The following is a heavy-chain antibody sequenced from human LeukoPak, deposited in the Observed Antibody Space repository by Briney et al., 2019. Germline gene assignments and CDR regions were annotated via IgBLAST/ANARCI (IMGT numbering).Heavy chain of an antibody. J-gene: IGHJ5*02. V-gene: IGHV4-34*01. CDR2: INHSGST. CDR1: GGSFSGYY. CDR3: ARGNDFWSGENWFDP. D-gene: IGHD3-3*01. Sequence: PSETLSLTCAVYGGSFSGYYWSWIRQPPGKGLEWIGEINHSGSTNYNPSLKSRVTISVDTSKNQFSLKLSSVTAADTAVYYCARGNDFWSGENWFDPWGQGTLVTVSS.